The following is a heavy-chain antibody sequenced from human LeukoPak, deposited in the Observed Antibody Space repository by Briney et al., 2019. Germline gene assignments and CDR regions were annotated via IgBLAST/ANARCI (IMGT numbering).Heavy chain of an antibody. CDR2: INPNSGGT. D-gene: IGHD3-3*01. J-gene: IGHJ4*02. Sequence: GASVTVSCTASGYTFTGYYMHWVRQAPGQGLEWMGWINPNSGGTNYAQKFQGRVTMTRDTSISTAYMELSRLRSDDTAVYYCARGGFYDFWSGYSSFDYWGQGTLVTVSS. CDR3: ARGGFYDFWSGYSSFDY. V-gene: IGHV1-2*02. CDR1: GYTFTGYY.